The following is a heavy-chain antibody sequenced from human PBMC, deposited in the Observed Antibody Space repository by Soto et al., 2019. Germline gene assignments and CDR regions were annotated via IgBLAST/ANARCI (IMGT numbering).Heavy chain of an antibody. J-gene: IGHJ2*01. V-gene: IGHV4-31*03. CDR3: ARVRRERWLQLLDWYFDL. CDR2: IYYSGST. CDR1: GGSISSGGYY. Sequence: SETLSLTCTVSGGSISSGGYYWSWIRQHPGKGLEWIGYIYYSGSTYYNPSLKSRVTISVDTSKNQFSLKLSSVTAADTAVYYCARVRRERWLQLLDWYFDLWGRGTLVTVSS. D-gene: IGHD5-12*01.